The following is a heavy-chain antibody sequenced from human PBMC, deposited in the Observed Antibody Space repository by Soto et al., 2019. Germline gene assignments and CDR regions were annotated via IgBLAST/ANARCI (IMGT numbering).Heavy chain of an antibody. V-gene: IGHV4-34*01. J-gene: IGHJ3*02. CDR3: ARGRSLRAFDI. CDR1: GGSFSGYY. CDR2: INHSGST. Sequence: SETLSLTCAVYGGSFSGYYWSWIRQPPGKGLEWIGEINHSGSTNYNPSLKSQVTISVDRSKNQFSLKLSSVTAADTAVYYCARGRSLRAFDIWGQGTMVTVSS.